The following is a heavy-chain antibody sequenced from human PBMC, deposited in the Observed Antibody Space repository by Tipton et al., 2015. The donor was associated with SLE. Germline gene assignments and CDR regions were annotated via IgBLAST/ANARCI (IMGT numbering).Heavy chain of an antibody. J-gene: IGHJ5*02. CDR2: IYYSGST. Sequence: LRLFCTVSGGSISSYYWSWIRQPPGKGLEWIGYIYYSGSTNYNPSLKSRVTISVDTSKNQFSLKLSSVTAADTAVYYCARRRINNWNDPVWFDPWGQGTLVTVSS. V-gene: IGHV4-59*01. CDR3: ARRRINNWNDPVWFDP. CDR1: GGSISSYY. D-gene: IGHD1-20*01.